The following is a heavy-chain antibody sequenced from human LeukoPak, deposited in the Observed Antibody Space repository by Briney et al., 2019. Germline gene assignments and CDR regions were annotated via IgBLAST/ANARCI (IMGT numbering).Heavy chain of an antibody. CDR3: TRGALEGGFFDP. D-gene: IGHD1-26*01. J-gene: IGHJ5*02. CDR2: MTPNSGDT. CDR1: GYAFTTYD. Sequence: GASVKVSCKASGYAFTTYDITWVRQAPGQRLEWMGWMTPNSGDTAYAEIFQDRVTMTSDTTTNTAYLELRSLTSEDTAIYYCTRGALEGGFFDPWGQGTLVTVSS. V-gene: IGHV1-8*01.